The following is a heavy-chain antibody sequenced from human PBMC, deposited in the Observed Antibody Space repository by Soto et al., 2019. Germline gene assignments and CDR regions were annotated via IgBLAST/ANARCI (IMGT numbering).Heavy chain of an antibody. V-gene: IGHV1-3*01. CDR1: GYTFTSYA. D-gene: IGHD6-13*01. J-gene: IGHJ5*02. CDR2: INAGNGNT. CDR3: ARDSGYSSSGGFDP. Sequence: QVQLVQSGAEVKKPGASVKVSCKASGYTFTSYAMHWVRQAPGQRLEWMGWINAGNGNTKYSQKFQGRVTITRDTSASTAYMELSSRRSEDTAVYYCARDSGYSSSGGFDPWGQGTLVTVSS.